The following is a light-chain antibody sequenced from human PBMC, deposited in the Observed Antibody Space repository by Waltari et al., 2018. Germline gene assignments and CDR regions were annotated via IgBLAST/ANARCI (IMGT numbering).Light chain of an antibody. CDR1: QSVKNN. V-gene: IGKV1-5*03. J-gene: IGKJ4*01. CDR3: QEYDTLPVT. Sequence: DIQMTQSPSTLSASLGDRVTLTCRASQSVKNNLAWYQQKPGKAPKVVIHKSSRLESGVPSRFSGSGYGTEFTLTISSLQPDDFATYYCQEYDTLPVTFGGGTKVEIK. CDR2: KSS.